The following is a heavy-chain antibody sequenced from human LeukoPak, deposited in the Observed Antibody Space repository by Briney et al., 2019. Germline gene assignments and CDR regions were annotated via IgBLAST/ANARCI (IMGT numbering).Heavy chain of an antibody. Sequence: ASVKVSCKASGGTFSSYAISWVRQAPGQGLEWMGRIIPILGIANYAQKFQGRVTITADKSTGTAYMELSSLRSEDTAVYYCATSSCSSTSCYTAVFDYWGQGTLVTVSS. D-gene: IGHD2-2*02. J-gene: IGHJ4*02. V-gene: IGHV1-69*04. CDR1: GGTFSSYA. CDR2: IIPILGIA. CDR3: ATSSCSSTSCYTAVFDY.